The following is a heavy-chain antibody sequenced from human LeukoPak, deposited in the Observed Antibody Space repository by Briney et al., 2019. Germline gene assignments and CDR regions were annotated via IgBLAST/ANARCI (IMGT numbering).Heavy chain of an antibody. D-gene: IGHD5-12*01. CDR3: ARSLGYNWFDP. CDR2: IYYSGST. V-gene: IGHV4-59*01. Sequence: SETLSLTCTVSGASIRSYYWNWIRQPPGKGLEWIGYIYYSGSTNYNPSLKSRVTISVDTSKNQFSLKLSSVTAADTAVYYCARSLGYNWFDPWGQGTLVTVSS. CDR1: GASIRSYY. J-gene: IGHJ5*02.